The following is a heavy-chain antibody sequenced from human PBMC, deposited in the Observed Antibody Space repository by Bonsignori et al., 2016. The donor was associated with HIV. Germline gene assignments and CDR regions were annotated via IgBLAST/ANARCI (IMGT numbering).Heavy chain of an antibody. V-gene: IGHV1-69*11. CDR1: GGMFSSYP. CDR2: IVPILGTS. D-gene: IGHD5-12*01. J-gene: IGHJ4*02. CDR3: AQDSGYDFFY. Sequence: QVQVVQSGAEVKKPGSSVKVSCTASGGMFSSYPITWVRQAPGQGLEWLGRIVPILGTSNYAQKFQGKVTITADESTNTAYMELSSLTSEDTATYFCAQDSGYDFFYWGQGT.